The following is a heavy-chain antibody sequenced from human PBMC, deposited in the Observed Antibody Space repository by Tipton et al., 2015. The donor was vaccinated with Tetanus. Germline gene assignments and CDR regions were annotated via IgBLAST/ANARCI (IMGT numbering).Heavy chain of an antibody. CDR1: GFSLTGYY. J-gene: IGHJ4*02. CDR3: ARGMDYDSSGIDDF. D-gene: IGHD3-22*01. Sequence: QSGAEVKKPGASLKVSCKASGFSLTGYYIHWVRQAPGQGLEWMGWITPHTGATNYAQKFQGRVTMTRDTSISTAYMEVSRLRSDDTAIYYCARGMDYDSSGIDDFWGQGTLVTVSS. CDR2: ITPHTGAT. V-gene: IGHV1-2*02.